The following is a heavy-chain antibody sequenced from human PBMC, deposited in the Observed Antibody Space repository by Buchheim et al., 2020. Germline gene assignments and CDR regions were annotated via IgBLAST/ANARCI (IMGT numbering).Heavy chain of an antibody. CDR2: ISGSGSTT. Sequence: EVQLLESGGGLVQPGGSLRLSCAASEFTFSIYAMNWVRQAPGKGLEWVSVISGSGSTTYYADSVKGRFTISRDNSKHTLHLQMNSLRVEDTAVYYCARGSGYSGYDSGDYWGQGTL. D-gene: IGHD5-12*01. J-gene: IGHJ4*02. V-gene: IGHV3-23*01. CDR3: ARGSGYSGYDSGDY. CDR1: EFTFSIYA.